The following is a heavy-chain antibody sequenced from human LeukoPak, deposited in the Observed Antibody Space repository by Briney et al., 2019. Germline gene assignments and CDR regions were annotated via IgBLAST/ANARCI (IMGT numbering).Heavy chain of an antibody. CDR3: ARTKLRYFDWTPDY. Sequence: GGSLRLSCAASGFTFSSYAMHWVRQAPGKGLEWVAVISYDGSNKYYADSVKGRFTISRDNSKNTLYLQTNSLRAEDTAVYYCARTKLRYFDWTPDYWGQGTLVTVSS. CDR2: ISYDGSNK. J-gene: IGHJ4*02. CDR1: GFTFSSYA. V-gene: IGHV3-30-3*01. D-gene: IGHD3-9*01.